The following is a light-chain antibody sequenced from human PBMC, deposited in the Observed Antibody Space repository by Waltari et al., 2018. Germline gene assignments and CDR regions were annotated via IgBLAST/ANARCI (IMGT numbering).Light chain of an antibody. CDR1: TSNIGRTL. V-gene: IGLV1-44*01. Sequence: QSVLTQPPSVSGTPGQRVPISCSGGTSNIGRTLVNLYQFFPGTAPRLLSFNNDQRPSGVPDRFSGSKSGTSGALAISGLQSDDEADYYCAAWDDTLNAYVFGTGTRVTVL. CDR3: AAWDDTLNAYV. CDR2: NND. J-gene: IGLJ1*01.